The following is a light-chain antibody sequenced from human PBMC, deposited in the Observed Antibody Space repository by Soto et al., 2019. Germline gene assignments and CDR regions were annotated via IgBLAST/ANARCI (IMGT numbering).Light chain of an antibody. J-gene: IGKJ2*01. Sequence: EIVLTQSPGTLYFSPGERATLSCRASQSVSSSYLAWYQQKPGQAPRLLIYGASSRATGIPDRFSGSGSGTDFTLTISRLETEDFAVYYCQQYGSSPGYTFGQGTKLEIK. CDR3: QQYGSSPGYT. CDR2: GAS. CDR1: QSVSSSY. V-gene: IGKV3-20*01.